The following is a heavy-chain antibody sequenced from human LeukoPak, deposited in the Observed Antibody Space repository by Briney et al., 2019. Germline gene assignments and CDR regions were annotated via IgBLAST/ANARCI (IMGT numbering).Heavy chain of an antibody. CDR3: AKDMRQIVGGSPWDY. CDR1: GSTFDDYA. V-gene: IGHV3-9*01. CDR2: ISWNSGSI. D-gene: IGHD1-26*01. Sequence: SLRLSCAASGSTFDDYAMHWVRHAPGRGLEWVSGISWNSGSIGYADSVKGRFTISRDNAKNSLYLHMNSLRAEDTALYYCAKDMRQIVGGSPWDYWGQGTLVTVSS. J-gene: IGHJ4*02.